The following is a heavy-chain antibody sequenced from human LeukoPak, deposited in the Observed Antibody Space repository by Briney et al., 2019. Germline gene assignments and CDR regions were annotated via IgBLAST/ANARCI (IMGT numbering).Heavy chain of an antibody. J-gene: IGHJ4*02. CDR3: AKGSHYYDSSGPCGY. V-gene: IGHV3-23*01. CDR2: ISGSGGST. CDR1: GFTFSSYA. Sequence: AGGSLRLPCAASGFTFSSYAMSWVRQAPGKGLEWVSAISGSGGSTYYADSVKGRFTISRDNSKNTLYLQMNSLRAEDAAVYYCAKGSHYYDSSGPCGYWGQGTLVTVSS. D-gene: IGHD3-22*01.